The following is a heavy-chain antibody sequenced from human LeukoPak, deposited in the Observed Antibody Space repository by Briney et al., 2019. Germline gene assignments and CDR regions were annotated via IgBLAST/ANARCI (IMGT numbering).Heavy chain of an antibody. CDR1: GYTFTSYD. CDR3: ARLDFWSGYYPDY. D-gene: IGHD3-3*01. J-gene: IGHJ4*02. Sequence: ASVKVSCKASGYTFTSYDINWVRQATGQGLEWMGWMQPNSGNTGYAQKFQGRVTMTRNTSISTAYMELSRLRSDDTAVYYCARLDFWSGYYPDYWGQGTLVTVSS. CDR2: MQPNSGNT. V-gene: IGHV1-8*01.